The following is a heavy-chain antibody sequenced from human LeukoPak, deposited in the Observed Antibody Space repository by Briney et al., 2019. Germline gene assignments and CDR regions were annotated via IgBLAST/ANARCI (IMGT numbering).Heavy chain of an antibody. CDR2: IKQDGSEK. D-gene: IGHD2-15*01. Sequence: GGSLRLSCAASEFTFSTYWMTWVRQAPGKGLEWVADIKQDGSEKYYVDSVKGRFTISRQNAKKSLFLQMNSLRAEDTAVYYCARHRSGGSQDDAFDIWGQGTLVAVSS. J-gene: IGHJ3*02. V-gene: IGHV3-7*01. CDR1: EFTFSTYW. CDR3: ARHRSGGSQDDAFDI.